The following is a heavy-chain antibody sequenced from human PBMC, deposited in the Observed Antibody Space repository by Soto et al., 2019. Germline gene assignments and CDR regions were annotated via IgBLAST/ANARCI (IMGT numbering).Heavy chain of an antibody. CDR3: ARGWKGAECFDT. V-gene: IGHV1-18*01. CDR1: GYTFSTYG. CDR2: IGADNGDT. D-gene: IGHD1-1*01. Sequence: QVQLVQSGAEVKKPGASVKVSCKASGYTFSTYGFSGVRQAPGQGLEWMGWIGADNGDTNYAQNFQGRVTTTTDTPTTASYMELRSLTSDDTAVYFCARGWKGAECFDTWGQGTLVTVSS. J-gene: IGHJ5*02.